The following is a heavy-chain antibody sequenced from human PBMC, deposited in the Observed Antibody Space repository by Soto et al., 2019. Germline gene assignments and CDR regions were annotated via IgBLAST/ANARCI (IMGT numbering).Heavy chain of an antibody. CDR1: GGPISQGAYY. Sequence: PSETLSLTCTVSGGPISQGAYYWSWIRQLPGKGLEWIGSIYYRGNTEYNPSLRSRVIISIDTSKNQCSLRLNSVTAADTALYYCARSAKYYYDRSGYDPTHPFDSWGQGTLVTVSS. CDR3: ARSAKYYYDRSGYDPTHPFDS. D-gene: IGHD3-22*01. CDR2: IYYRGNT. V-gene: IGHV4-31*03. J-gene: IGHJ5*01.